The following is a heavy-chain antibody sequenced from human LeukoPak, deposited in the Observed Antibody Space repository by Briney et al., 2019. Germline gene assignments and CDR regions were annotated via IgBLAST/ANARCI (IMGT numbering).Heavy chain of an antibody. D-gene: IGHD3-3*01. CDR2: ISGSGGST. V-gene: IGHV3-23*01. CDR3: AKDLTIFGVVTPYGMDV. Sequence: GGSLRLSCAASGFTFSSYAMSWVRQAPGKGLEWVSAISGSGGSTYYADSVKGRFTISRDNSKNTLCLQMNSLRAEDTAVYYCAKDLTIFGVVTPYGMDVWGQGTLVTVSS. CDR1: GFTFSSYA. J-gene: IGHJ6*02.